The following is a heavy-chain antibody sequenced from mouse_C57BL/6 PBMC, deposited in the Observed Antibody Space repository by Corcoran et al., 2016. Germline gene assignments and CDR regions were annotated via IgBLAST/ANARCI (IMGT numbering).Heavy chain of an antibody. J-gene: IGHJ1*03. CDR1: GYTFTDYN. Sequence: EVQLQQSGPELVKPGASVKIPCKASGYTFTDYNMDWVKQSHGKSLEWIGDINPNNGGTIYNQKFKGKATLTVDKSSSTAYMELRSLTSEDTAVYYCARSGYYGSSYEYFDVWGTGTTVTVSS. CDR3: ARSGYYGSSYEYFDV. D-gene: IGHD1-1*01. CDR2: INPNNGGT. V-gene: IGHV1-18*01.